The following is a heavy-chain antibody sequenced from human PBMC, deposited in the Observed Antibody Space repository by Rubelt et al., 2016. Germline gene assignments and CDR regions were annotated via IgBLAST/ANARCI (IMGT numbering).Heavy chain of an antibody. Sequence: QLQLQESGPGLVKPSETLSLTCTVSGGSISSTAYYWGWVRQPPGKGLEWIGSIYSGWGADCNPSLKSRVTISVDTSNHQFSLKLRAVTAADTAGYYCARGIVGATRSSYDGMDVWGQGTTVTVSS. CDR2: IYSGWGA. J-gene: IGHJ6*02. D-gene: IGHD1-26*01. V-gene: IGHV4-39*01. CDR1: GGSISSTAYY. CDR3: ARGIVGATRSSYDGMDV.